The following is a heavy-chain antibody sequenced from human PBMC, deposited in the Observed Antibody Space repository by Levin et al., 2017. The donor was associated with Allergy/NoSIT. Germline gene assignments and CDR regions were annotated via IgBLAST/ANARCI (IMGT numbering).Heavy chain of an antibody. J-gene: IGHJ6*03. CDR1: GFTFSNYS. Sequence: LSLTCAASGFTFSNYSMNWVRQAPGKGLEWVSYISSSSSTIYYADSVKGRFTISRDNAKNSLYLQMNSLRAEDTAVYYCARFRAVVVAATRKYHYFYMDVWGKGTTVTVSS. V-gene: IGHV3-48*01. CDR2: ISSSSSTI. CDR3: ARFRAVVVAATRKYHYFYMDV. D-gene: IGHD2-15*01.